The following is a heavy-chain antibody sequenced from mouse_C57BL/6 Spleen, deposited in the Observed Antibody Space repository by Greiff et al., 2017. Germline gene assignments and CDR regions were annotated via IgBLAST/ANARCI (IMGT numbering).Heavy chain of an antibody. CDR3: ARGWFAY. Sequence: VQLQQSGAELVRPGTSVKVSCKASGYAFTNYLIEWVKQRPGQGLEWIGVINPGSGGTNYNEKFKGKATLTADKSSSTAYMQLSSLTSEDSAVYFCARGWFAYWGQGTLVTVSA. CDR1: GYAFTNYL. CDR2: INPGSGGT. V-gene: IGHV1-54*01. J-gene: IGHJ3*01.